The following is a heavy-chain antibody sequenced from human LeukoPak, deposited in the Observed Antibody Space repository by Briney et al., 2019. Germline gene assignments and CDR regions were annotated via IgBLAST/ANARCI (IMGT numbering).Heavy chain of an antibody. Sequence: TTSETLSLTCAVYGGSFSGYYWSWIRQPPGKGLEWIGEINHSGSTNYNPSLKSRVTISVDRSKNQFSLKLSSVTAADTAVYYCASTTSAKVDYWGQGTLVTVSS. CDR2: INHSGST. J-gene: IGHJ4*02. V-gene: IGHV4-34*01. CDR3: ASTTSAKVDY. CDR1: GGSFSGYY. D-gene: IGHD1-1*01.